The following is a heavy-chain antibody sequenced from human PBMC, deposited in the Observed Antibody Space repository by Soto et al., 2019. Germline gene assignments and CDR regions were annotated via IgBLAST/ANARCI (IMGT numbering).Heavy chain of an antibody. V-gene: IGHV3-30-3*01. J-gene: IGHJ5*02. CDR1: GFTFSSYA. CDR3: ARDPIRAAAGTGWFDP. CDR2: ISYDGSNK. Sequence: GGSLRLSCAASGFTFSSYAMHWVRQAPGKGLEWVAVISYDGSNKYYADSVKGRFTISRDNSKNTLYLQMNSLRAEDTAVYYCARDPIRAAAGTGWFDPWGQGTLVTVSS. D-gene: IGHD6-13*01.